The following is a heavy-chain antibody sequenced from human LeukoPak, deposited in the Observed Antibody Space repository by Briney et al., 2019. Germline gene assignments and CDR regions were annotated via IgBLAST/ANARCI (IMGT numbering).Heavy chain of an antibody. D-gene: IGHD1-26*01. CDR1: GGSISSYY. Sequence: SETLSLTCTVSGGSISSYYWSWIRQPPGKGLEWIGDIYYSGSTNYNPSLKSRVTISVDTSKNQFSLKLSSVTAADTAVYYCAREVVRSGIVGATMGYYYMDVWGKGTTVTVSS. J-gene: IGHJ6*03. V-gene: IGHV4-59*01. CDR2: IYYSGST. CDR3: AREVVRSGIVGATMGYYYMDV.